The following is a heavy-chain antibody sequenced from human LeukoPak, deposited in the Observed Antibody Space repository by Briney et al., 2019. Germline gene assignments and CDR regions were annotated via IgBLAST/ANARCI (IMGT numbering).Heavy chain of an antibody. Sequence: GGSLRLSCAASGFTFSSYAMSWVRQAPGKGLEWVSAISGSGGSTYYADSVKGRFTISRDNAKNSVFLQMNSLRGEDTAVYYCGRFKTYFDSWGQGTLVTVSS. D-gene: IGHD3-10*01. CDR3: GRFKTYFDS. CDR2: ISGSGGST. J-gene: IGHJ4*02. CDR1: GFTFSSYA. V-gene: IGHV3-23*01.